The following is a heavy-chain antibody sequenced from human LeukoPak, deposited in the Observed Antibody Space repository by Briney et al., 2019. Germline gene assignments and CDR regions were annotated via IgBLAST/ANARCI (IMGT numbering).Heavy chain of an antibody. J-gene: IGHJ4*02. CDR3: AREGRGGYSYGYFDY. CDR1: AFSVSNNY. CDR2: IYSGGST. D-gene: IGHD5-18*01. V-gene: IGHV3-53*01. Sequence: GGSLRLSCAASAFSVSNNYMNWVRQAPGKGLEWVSVIYSGGSTYYADSVKGRFTISRDNSKNTLYLQMNSLRAEDTAVYYCAREGRGGYSYGYFDYWGQGTLVTVSS.